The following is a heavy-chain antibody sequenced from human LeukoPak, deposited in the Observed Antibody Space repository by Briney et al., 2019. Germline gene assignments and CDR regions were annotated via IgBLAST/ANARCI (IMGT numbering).Heavy chain of an antibody. CDR3: ARGSYKGDVYLGTLYTPQLPTEYYYMDV. J-gene: IGHJ6*03. V-gene: IGHV1-8*03. D-gene: IGHD2-2*01. CDR2: MNHNSGNT. Sequence: ASVKVSCKASGYTFTSYDINWVRQATGQGLEWMGWMNHNSGNTGYAQKFQGRVTITRNTSISTAYMELSSLRSEDTAVYYCARGSYKGDVYLGTLYTPQLPTEYYYMDVWGKGTTVTVSS. CDR1: GYTFTSYD.